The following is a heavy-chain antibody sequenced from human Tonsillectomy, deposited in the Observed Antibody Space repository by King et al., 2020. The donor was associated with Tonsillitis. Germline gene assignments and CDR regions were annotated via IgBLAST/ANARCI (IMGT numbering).Heavy chain of an antibody. J-gene: IGHJ4*02. Sequence: QLQESGPGLVKPSETLSLTCTASGDSISSSSYYWGWIRQPPGKGLEWIGNVYYSGSTYYNPSLKSRVTISVDTSKNQFSLKLSSVTAADTAVYYCAGRGGQVWGNYFDYWGQGTLVTVSS. D-gene: IGHD5-18*01. CDR3: AGRGGQVWGNYFDY. V-gene: IGHV4-39*01. CDR2: VYYSGST. CDR1: GDSISSSSYY.